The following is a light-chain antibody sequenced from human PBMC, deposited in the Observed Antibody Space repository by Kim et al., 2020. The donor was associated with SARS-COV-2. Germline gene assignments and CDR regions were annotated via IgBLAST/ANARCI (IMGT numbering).Light chain of an antibody. CDR2: DAS. J-gene: IGKJ4*01. CDR1: QSVSSY. CDR3: QQRINWPLT. Sequence: EIVLTQSPATLSLSPGERATLSCRASQSVSSYLAWYQQKPGQAPRLLIYDASNRATGIPARFSGSGSGTDFTLTIISLEPEDFVVYYCQQRINWPLTFGGGTKVDIK. V-gene: IGKV3-11*01.